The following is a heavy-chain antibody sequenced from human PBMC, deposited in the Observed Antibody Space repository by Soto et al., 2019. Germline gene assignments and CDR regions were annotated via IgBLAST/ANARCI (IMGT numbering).Heavy chain of an antibody. CDR3: AKDLPRHGGGSFTYYFDY. D-gene: IGHD2-15*01. CDR2: ISGSGGST. CDR1: GFTFSSYA. J-gene: IGHJ4*02. V-gene: IGHV3-23*01. Sequence: GGSLRLSCAASGFTFSSYAMSWVRQAPGKGLEWVSAISGSGGSTNYADSVKGRFTISRDNSKNTLYLQMNSLRAEDTAVYYCAKDLPRHGGGSFTYYFDYWGQGTLVTVSS.